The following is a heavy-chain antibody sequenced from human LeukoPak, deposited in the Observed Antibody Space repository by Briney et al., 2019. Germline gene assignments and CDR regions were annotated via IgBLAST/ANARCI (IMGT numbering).Heavy chain of an antibody. Sequence: GGSLRLSCTVSGFTVSINSMSWVRQAPGKGLEWVSFIYSGGNTHYSDSVKGRFTISRDNSKNTLYLQMNSLRAEDTAVYYCARRAGEYSHPYDYWGQGTLVAVSS. D-gene: IGHD4-17*01. CDR2: IYSGGNT. J-gene: IGHJ4*02. CDR3: ARRAGEYSHPYDY. V-gene: IGHV3-53*01. CDR1: GFTVSINS.